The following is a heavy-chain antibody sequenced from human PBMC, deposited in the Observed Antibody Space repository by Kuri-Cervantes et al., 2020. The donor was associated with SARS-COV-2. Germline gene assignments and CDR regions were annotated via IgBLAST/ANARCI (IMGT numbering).Heavy chain of an antibody. D-gene: IGHD6-13*01. CDR1: GFTFSSYA. V-gene: IGHV3-23*01. Sequence: ETRSLTCAASGFTFSSYAMSWVRQAPGKGREWVSAISGSGGSTYYADSVKGRFTISRDNSKNTLYLQMNSLRAEDTAVYYCAKELNEVYSSRWYFDYWGQGTLVTVSS. CDR2: ISGSGGST. CDR3: AKELNEVYSSRWYFDY. J-gene: IGHJ4*02.